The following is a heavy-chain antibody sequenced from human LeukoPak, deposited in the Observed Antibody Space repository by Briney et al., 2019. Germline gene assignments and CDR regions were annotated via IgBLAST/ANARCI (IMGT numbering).Heavy chain of an antibody. Sequence: SETLSLTCAVYGGSFSGYYWSWIRQPPGKGLEWIGEINHSGSTNYNPSLKSRVTISVDTSKNQFSLKLSSVIAADTAVYYCASGLVSDYYDSSGYPLDYWGQGTLVTVSS. CDR2: INHSGST. V-gene: IGHV4-34*01. D-gene: IGHD3-22*01. CDR1: GGSFSGYY. CDR3: ASGLVSDYYDSSGYPLDY. J-gene: IGHJ4*02.